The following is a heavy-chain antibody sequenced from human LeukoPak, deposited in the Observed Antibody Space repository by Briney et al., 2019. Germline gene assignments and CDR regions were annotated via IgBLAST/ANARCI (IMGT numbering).Heavy chain of an antibody. CDR3: AKAYDFWSGYDYYMDV. V-gene: IGHV3-23*01. CDR2: ISGSGGST. J-gene: IGHJ6*03. D-gene: IGHD3-3*01. Sequence: PGGSLRLSCAASGFTFSSYAMSWVRQAPGKGLEWVSDISGSGGSTYYADSVKGRFTISRDNSKNTLYLHMNRLRAEDTAVYYCAKAYDFWSGYDYYMDVWGKGTTVTVSS. CDR1: GFTFSSYA.